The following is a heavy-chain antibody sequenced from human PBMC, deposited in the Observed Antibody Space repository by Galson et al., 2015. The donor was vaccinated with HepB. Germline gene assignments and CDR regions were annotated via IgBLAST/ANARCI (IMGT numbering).Heavy chain of an antibody. CDR2: ISYDSTDK. V-gene: IGHV3-30*18. D-gene: IGHD4-11*01. Sequence: SLRLSCAASGFTFSIYGLHWVRQAPGKGLEWVAVISYDSTDKYYADSVKGRFTISRDSSKNLLYLQMNSLRVEDTAVYYCAKVRDNYSIYYYGMDAWGRGPRSSSPQ. CDR1: GFTFSIYG. CDR3: AKVRDNYSIYYYGMDA. J-gene: IGHJ6*01.